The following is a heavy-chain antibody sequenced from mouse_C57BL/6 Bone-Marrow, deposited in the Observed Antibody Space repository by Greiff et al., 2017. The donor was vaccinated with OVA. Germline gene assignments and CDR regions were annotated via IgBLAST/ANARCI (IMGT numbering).Heavy chain of an antibody. CDR2: SNPNNGGT. J-gene: IGHJ4*01. CDR3: AREGNYYYAMDY. CDR1: GYTFTDYN. V-gene: IGHV1-18*01. Sequence: EVQLQQSGPELVKPGASVKIPCKASGYTFTDYNMDWVKQSHGKSLEWIGDSNPNNGGTIYNQKFKGKATLTVDKSSSTAYMELRSLTSEDTAVYYCAREGNYYYAMDYWGQGTSVTVSS.